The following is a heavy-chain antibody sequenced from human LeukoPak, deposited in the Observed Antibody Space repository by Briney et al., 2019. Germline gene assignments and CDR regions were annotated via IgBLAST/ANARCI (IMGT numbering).Heavy chain of an antibody. CDR1: GYTFTSYG. J-gene: IGHJ6*03. D-gene: IGHD6-13*01. V-gene: IGHV1-18*01. CDR3: AREVLLRGYSSSWYVFPNYYYYYYMDV. CDR2: ISAYNGNT. Sequence: ASVKVSCKASGYTFTSYGISWVRQAPGQGLGWMGWISAYNGNTNYAQKLQGRVTMTTDTSTSTAYMELRSLRSDDTAVYYCAREVLLRGYSSSWYVFPNYYYYYYMDVWGKGTTVTISS.